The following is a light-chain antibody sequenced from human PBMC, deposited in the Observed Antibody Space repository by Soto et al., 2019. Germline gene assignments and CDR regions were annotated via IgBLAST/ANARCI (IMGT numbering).Light chain of an antibody. CDR3: QQYGSSPGP. CDR1: QSVSIY. Sequence: EIVLTQSPGTLSLSPGERATLSCRASQSVSIYLAWYQQKPGQAPRLLISGASSRATGIPDRFSGSGSGTDFTLPIRRLEPEDFAVYYCQQYGSSPGPFGGGTKVE. V-gene: IGKV3-20*01. CDR2: GAS. J-gene: IGKJ4*01.